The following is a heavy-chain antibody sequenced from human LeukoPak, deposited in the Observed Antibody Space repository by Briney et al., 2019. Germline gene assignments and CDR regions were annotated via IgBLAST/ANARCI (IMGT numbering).Heavy chain of an antibody. D-gene: IGHD4-17*01. Sequence: GGSLRLSCAASGFTFSSYSMNWVRQAPGRGLEWVSSISSSSSYIYYADSVKGRFTISRDNAKNSLYLQMNSLRAEDTAVYYCARTNTVTTVDSFDPWGQGTLVTVSS. CDR2: ISSSSSYI. CDR1: GFTFSSYS. J-gene: IGHJ5*02. V-gene: IGHV3-21*01. CDR3: ARTNTVTTVDSFDP.